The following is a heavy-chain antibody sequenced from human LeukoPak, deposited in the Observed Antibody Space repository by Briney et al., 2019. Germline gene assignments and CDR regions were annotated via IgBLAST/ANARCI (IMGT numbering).Heavy chain of an antibody. CDR2: ISSSGSTI. CDR3: ARVAVAGPIDY. Sequence: GSLRLSCAASGFTFSSYEMNWVRQAPGKGLEWVSYISSSGSTIYYADSVKGRFTISRDNAKNSLYQQMNSLRAEDTAVYYCARVAVAGPIDYWGQGTLVTVSS. J-gene: IGHJ4*02. CDR1: GFTFSSYE. D-gene: IGHD6-19*01. V-gene: IGHV3-48*03.